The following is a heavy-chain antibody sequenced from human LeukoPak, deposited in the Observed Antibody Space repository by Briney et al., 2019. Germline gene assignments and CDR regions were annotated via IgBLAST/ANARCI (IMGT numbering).Heavy chain of an antibody. Sequence: ASVKVSCKASGYIFTNYYMHWVRQAPGQGLEWMGIINPSGGSTSYAQKFQGRVTMTTDSPTSTVYLELSNLRSEDTAMYYCARDRSSGWYPLDYWGQGTLVTVSS. V-gene: IGHV1-46*01. CDR2: INPSGGST. J-gene: IGHJ4*02. CDR1: GYIFTNYY. D-gene: IGHD6-13*01. CDR3: ARDRSSGWYPLDY.